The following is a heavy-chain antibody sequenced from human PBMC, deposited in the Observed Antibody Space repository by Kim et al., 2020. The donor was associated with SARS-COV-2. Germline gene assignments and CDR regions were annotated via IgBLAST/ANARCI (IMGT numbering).Heavy chain of an antibody. D-gene: IGHD3-10*01. CDR2: ITSSSTYI. CDR3: VRRGKYFDL. V-gene: IGHV3-21*01. J-gene: IGHJ2*01. CDR1: GFTFSSYS. Sequence: GGSLRLSCAGSGFTFSSYSKNWVRQAPGKGLEWVSSITSSSTYIYYADSVKGRFTISRDNAKNSLSLQMNSLIAEDAAVYYCVRRGKYFDLWGRGTLVTV.